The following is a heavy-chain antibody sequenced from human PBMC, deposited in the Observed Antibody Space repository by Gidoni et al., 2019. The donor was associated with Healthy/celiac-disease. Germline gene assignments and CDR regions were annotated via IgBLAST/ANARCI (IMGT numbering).Heavy chain of an antibody. Sequence: RIDPSDSYTNYSPSFQGHVTISADKSISTAYLQWSSLKASDTAMYYCAVVVPAAILDRVYGMDVWGQGTTVTVSS. D-gene: IGHD2-2*01. CDR2: IDPSDSYT. CDR3: AVVVPAAILDRVYGMDV. J-gene: IGHJ6*02. V-gene: IGHV5-10-1*01.